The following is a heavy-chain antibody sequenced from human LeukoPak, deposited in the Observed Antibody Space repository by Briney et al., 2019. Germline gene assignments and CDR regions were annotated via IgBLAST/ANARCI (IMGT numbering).Heavy chain of an antibody. CDR3: ARGFGVEWVLNLRQGYAFDI. CDR1: GGTFSSYA. J-gene: IGHJ3*02. D-gene: IGHD3-3*01. Sequence: GSSVKVSCKASGGTFSSYAISWVRQAPGQGLEWMGGIIPIFGTANYAQKFQGRVTITTDESTSTAYMELSSLRSEDTAVYYCARGFGVEWVLNLRQGYAFDIWGQGTMVTVSS. CDR2: IIPIFGTA. V-gene: IGHV1-69*05.